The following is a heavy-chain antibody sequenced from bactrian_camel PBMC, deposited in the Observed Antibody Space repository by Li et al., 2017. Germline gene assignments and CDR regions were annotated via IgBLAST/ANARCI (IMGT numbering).Heavy chain of an antibody. CDR2: VYNNGLI. CDR3: GSFGLTN. V-gene: IGHV3S6*01. CDR1: GFAFADYW. Sequence: HVQLVESGGALVQSGGSLRLSCATSGFAFADYWMYWLRQAPGKGLEWVSGVYNNGLIGYADSVKGRFTVSRDNAKNTLSLQLNSLGIEDTAVYYCGSFGLTNWGQGTQVTVS. J-gene: IGHJ4*01.